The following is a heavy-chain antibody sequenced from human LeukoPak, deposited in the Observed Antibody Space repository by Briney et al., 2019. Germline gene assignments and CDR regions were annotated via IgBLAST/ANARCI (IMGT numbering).Heavy chain of an antibody. CDR2: IYYSGST. Sequence: SETLSLTCTVSGGSISSGDYYWSWIRQPPGKGLEWIGYIYYSGSTYYNPSLKSRVTISVDTSKNQFSLKLSSVTAADTAVYYCAGERGEEYSSGWYKRNYFDNWGQGIRFTVSS. V-gene: IGHV4-30-4*08. CDR3: AGERGEEYSSGWYKRNYFDN. CDR1: GGSISSGDYY. J-gene: IGHJ4*02. D-gene: IGHD6-19*01.